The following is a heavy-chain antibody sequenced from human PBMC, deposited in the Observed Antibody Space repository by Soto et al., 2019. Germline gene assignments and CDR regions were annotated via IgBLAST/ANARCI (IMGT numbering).Heavy chain of an antibody. CDR2: ISAYNGNT. CDR3: ARDPPPPDY. V-gene: IGHV1-18*01. J-gene: IGHJ4*02. Sequence: QVQLVQSGAEVKKPGASVRAPSKASGYTFAGYAISWMRQAPGQGLEWMGWISAYNGNTNYAQKLQGRVTMTTDTSTSTAYMELRSLRSDDTAVYYCARDPPPPDYWGQGTLVTVSS. CDR1: GYTFAGYA.